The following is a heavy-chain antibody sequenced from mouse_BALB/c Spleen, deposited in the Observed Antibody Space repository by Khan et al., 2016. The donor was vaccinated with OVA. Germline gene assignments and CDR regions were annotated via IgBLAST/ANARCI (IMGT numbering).Heavy chain of an antibody. CDR2: ISSSGST. V-gene: IGHV3-2*02. CDR3: ARDVSRYYYAMDY. Sequence: EVQLQESGPGLVKPSQSLSLTCTVTGYSITSDYAWNWIRQFPGNKLEWMGYISSSGSTNYNPALKSRISITLDTSKNQFFLQFTSVTTEDTATYYGARDVSRYYYAMDYWGQGTSVTVSS. J-gene: IGHJ4*01. CDR1: GYSITSDYA.